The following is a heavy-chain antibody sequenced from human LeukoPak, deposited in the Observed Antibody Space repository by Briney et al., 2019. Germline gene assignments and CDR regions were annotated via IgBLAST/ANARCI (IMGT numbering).Heavy chain of an antibody. J-gene: IGHJ6*03. V-gene: IGHV4-34*01. D-gene: IGHD3-22*01. CDR1: GGSFSGYY. CDR3: ARGRQDVTMIVVVMTAVSYYLDV. Sequence: SETLSLTCAVYGGSFSGYYWTWIRQTPEKGLEWIGEMNPSGSTSYNPTLKSRVTISVDTSKNQFSLKLSSVTAADMAVYYCARGRQDVTMIVVVMTAVSYYLDVWGKGTTVTVS. CDR2: MNPSGST.